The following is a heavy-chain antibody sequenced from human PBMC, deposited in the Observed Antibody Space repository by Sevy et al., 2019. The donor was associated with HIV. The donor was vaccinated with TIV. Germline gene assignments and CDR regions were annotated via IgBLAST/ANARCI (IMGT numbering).Heavy chain of an antibody. J-gene: IGHJ6*02. V-gene: IGHV1-3*01. CDR1: GYTFTSYA. D-gene: IGHD3-3*01. CDR3: ERELRFLEWLPYYYYYGMDV. CDR2: INAGNGNT. Sequence: ASVKVSCKASGYTFTSYAMHWVRQAPGQRLEWMGWINAGNGNTKYSQKFQGRVTITRDTSASTAYMELSSLRSEDTAVYYCERELRFLEWLPYYYYYGMDVWGQGTTVTVSS.